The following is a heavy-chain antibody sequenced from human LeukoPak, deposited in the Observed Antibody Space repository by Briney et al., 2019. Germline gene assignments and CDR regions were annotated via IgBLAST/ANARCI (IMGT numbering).Heavy chain of an antibody. CDR2: IYSGGST. Sequence: PGGSLRLSCAASGFTVSSNYMSWVRQAPGKGLEWVSVIYSGGSTYYADSVKGRFTISRDNSKNTLYLQMNGLRPEDTAVYYCAKVEENSSYYTGGSFDMWGQGTMVTVSP. V-gene: IGHV3-66*02. J-gene: IGHJ3*02. D-gene: IGHD6-13*01. CDR3: AKVEENSSYYTGGSFDM. CDR1: GFTVSSNY.